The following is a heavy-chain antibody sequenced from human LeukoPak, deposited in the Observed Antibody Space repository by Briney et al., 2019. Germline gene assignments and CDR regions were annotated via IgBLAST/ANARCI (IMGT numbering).Heavy chain of an antibody. J-gene: IGHJ5*02. Sequence: VASVTVSCKASGGTFISYAISWVRQAPGQGLEWMGGIIPIFGTANYAQKFQGRVTITADESTSTAYMELSSLRSEDTAVYYCAGRITGTSDHLPWGQGTLVTVSS. CDR2: IIPIFGTA. CDR3: AGRITGTSDHLP. D-gene: IGHD1-7*01. CDR1: GGTFISYA. V-gene: IGHV1-69*13.